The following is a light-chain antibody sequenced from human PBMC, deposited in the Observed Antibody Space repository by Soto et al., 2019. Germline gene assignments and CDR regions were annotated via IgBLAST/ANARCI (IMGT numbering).Light chain of an antibody. CDR3: WSYTSSRTYV. V-gene: IGLV2-14*01. Sequence: QSALTQPASVSGSPGQSITISCTGTSSDVGAYIYVSWYQHHPGKAPKVMIYEVTNRPSGVSDRFSGSKSGNTASLTISGLQAEDEADYYCWSYTSSRTYVFGTGTKVTVL. CDR1: SSDVGAYIY. J-gene: IGLJ1*01. CDR2: EVT.